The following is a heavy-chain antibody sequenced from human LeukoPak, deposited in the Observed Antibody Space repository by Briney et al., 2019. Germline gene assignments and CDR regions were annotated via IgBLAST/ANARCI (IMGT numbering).Heavy chain of an antibody. CDR1: GGSISSYY. Sequence: SETLSLTCTVSGGSISSYYWSWIRQPPGKGLEWIGYIYTSGSTNYNPSLKSRVTISVDTSKNQFSLKLSSVTAADTAVYYCARQGVTIFGVVNLHLMDVWGKGTTVTVSS. D-gene: IGHD3-3*01. CDR2: IYTSGST. CDR3: ARQGVTIFGVVNLHLMDV. J-gene: IGHJ6*03. V-gene: IGHV4-4*09.